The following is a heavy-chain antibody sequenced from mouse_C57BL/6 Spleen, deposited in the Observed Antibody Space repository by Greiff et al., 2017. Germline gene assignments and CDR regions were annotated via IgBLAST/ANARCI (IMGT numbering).Heavy chain of an antibody. CDR1: GYTFTSYW. V-gene: IGHV1-61*01. D-gene: IGHD4-1*01. CDR2: IYPSDSET. CDR3: AGGSWEFDY. J-gene: IGHJ2*01. Sequence: VQLQQPGAELVRPGSSVKLSCKASGYTFTSYWMDWVKQRPGQGLEWIGNIYPSDSETHYNQKFKDKATLTVDKSSSTAYMQLSSLTSEDSAVYCCAGGSWEFDYWGQGTTLTVSS.